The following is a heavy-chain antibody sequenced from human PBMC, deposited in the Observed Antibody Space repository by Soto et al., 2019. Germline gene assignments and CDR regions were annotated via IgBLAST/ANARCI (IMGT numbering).Heavy chain of an antibody. Sequence: GGSLRLSCAASGFTFSSYSMNWVRQAPGKGLEWVSSISSSSSYIYYADSVKGRFTISRDNAKNSLYLQMNSLRAEDTAVCYCARGVVYSSSWSGSLYNWCYPWGQGTLFTVSS. V-gene: IGHV3-21*01. CDR3: ARGVVYSSSWSGSLYNWCYP. J-gene: IGHJ5*02. CDR1: GFTFSSYS. CDR2: ISSSSSYI. D-gene: IGHD6-13*01.